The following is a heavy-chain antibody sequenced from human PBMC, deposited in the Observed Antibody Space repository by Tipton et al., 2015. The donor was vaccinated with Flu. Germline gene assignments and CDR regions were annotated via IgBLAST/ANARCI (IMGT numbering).Heavy chain of an antibody. CDR3: ARGQGNSGWRYFDY. D-gene: IGHD6-19*01. V-gene: IGHV4-59*11. Sequence: TLSLTCTVSGGSISSHYWGWIRQPPGKGLEWIGYIYFTGSTNYNPSLKSRVTISVDMSKSQFSLKLSSVTAADTAVYYCARGQGNSGWRYFDYWGQGTLVTVSS. CDR1: GGSISSHY. CDR2: IYFTGST. J-gene: IGHJ4*02.